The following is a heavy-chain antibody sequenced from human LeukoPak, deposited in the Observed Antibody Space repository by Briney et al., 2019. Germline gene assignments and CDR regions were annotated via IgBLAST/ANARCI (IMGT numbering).Heavy chain of an antibody. CDR2: ISYDGSNK. Sequence: PGGSLRLSCAASGFTFSSYAMHWVRQAPGKGLEWVAVISYDGSNKYYADSVKGRFTISRDNSKNTLYLQMNSLRAEDTAVYYCARAPNYDFWSGTPHLDYWGQGTLVTVSS. J-gene: IGHJ4*02. CDR3: ARAPNYDFWSGTPHLDY. V-gene: IGHV3-30-3*01. D-gene: IGHD3-3*01. CDR1: GFTFSSYA.